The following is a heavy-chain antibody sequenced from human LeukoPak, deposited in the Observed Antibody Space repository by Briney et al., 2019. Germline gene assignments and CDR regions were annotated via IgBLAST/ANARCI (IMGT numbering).Heavy chain of an antibody. CDR1: GYIFTNYW. CDR3: ARRPPPDYGSGSVNSYFDY. Sequence: GASLQISCKGSGYIFTNYWIAWVHQLPGKRLEFMELIYPGDSDTRYSPPFQGQVTISADTSISTAYLQWSSLKASDTAMYYCARRPPPDYGSGSVNSYFDYWGQGTLVTV. CDR2: IYPGDSDT. D-gene: IGHD3-10*01. J-gene: IGHJ4*02. V-gene: IGHV5-51*07.